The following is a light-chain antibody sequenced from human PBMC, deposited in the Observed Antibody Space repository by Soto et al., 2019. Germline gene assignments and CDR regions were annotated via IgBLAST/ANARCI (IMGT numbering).Light chain of an antibody. Sequence: QSVLTQPASVSGSPGQSITISCTGTSSDVGGYNYVSWYQQHPGKAPKLMIYDVTNRPSGVSNRFSGSKSGNTASLTISGLQAEDEADYYCSSYRSRSLLVFGGGTQLTVL. V-gene: IGLV2-14*01. J-gene: IGLJ2*01. CDR2: DVT. CDR3: SSYRSRSLLV. CDR1: SSDVGGYNY.